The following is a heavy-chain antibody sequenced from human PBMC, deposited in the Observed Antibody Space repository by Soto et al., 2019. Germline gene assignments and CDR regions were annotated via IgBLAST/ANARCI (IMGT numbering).Heavy chain of an antibody. Sequence: ASVKVSCKASGYTFTTYDISWVRQAPGQGLEWMGRISTYNGNTNYPQRLQGRVTLTTDTSTSTAYMELRSLRSEDTAVYYCARDARGYNRDYWGQGTLVTVSS. CDR3: ARDARGYNRDY. J-gene: IGHJ4*02. CDR1: GYTFTTYD. CDR2: ISTYNGNT. D-gene: IGHD5-12*01. V-gene: IGHV1-18*01.